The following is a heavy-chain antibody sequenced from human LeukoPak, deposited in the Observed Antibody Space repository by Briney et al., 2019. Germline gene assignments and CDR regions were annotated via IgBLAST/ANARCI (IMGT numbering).Heavy chain of an antibody. Sequence: ASVKVSCKSSGYTFTSYGIIWVRQAPGQGLKWMGWISAYNGNTNYAQKLQGRVTMTTDTSTSTAYMELRSLRSDDTAVYYCARTRPNKVPYYFDYWGQGTLVTVSS. D-gene: IGHD1-1*01. CDR1: GYTFTSYG. V-gene: IGHV1-18*01. CDR2: ISAYNGNT. CDR3: ARTRPNKVPYYFDY. J-gene: IGHJ4*02.